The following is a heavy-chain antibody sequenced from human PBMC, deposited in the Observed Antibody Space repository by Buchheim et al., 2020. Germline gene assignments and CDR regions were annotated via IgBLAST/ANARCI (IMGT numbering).Heavy chain of an antibody. Sequence: VRLQESGPGLVKPSETLSLICNVAGGSVRSGTYYWSWIRQPPGGGLEWIGYISYTGTAIYSPSLKGRVSISADPSKNQLSLTVSSVLAADTANYYCVCLRQYYGVNGHQYYDYWGPGTL. CDR2: ISYTGTA. V-gene: IGHV4-61*01. D-gene: IGHD4/OR15-4a*01. CDR1: GGSVRSGTYY. CDR3: VCLRQYYGVNGHQYYDY. J-gene: IGHJ4*02.